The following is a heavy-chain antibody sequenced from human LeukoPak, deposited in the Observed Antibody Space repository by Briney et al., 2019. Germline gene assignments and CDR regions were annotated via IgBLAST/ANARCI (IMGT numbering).Heavy chain of an antibody. Sequence: PSETLSLTCAVYGGSFSGYYWSWLRQPPGKGLEWIGEINHSGSTNYNPSLKSRVTISVDTSKNQFSLKLSSVTAADTAVYYCASLQRGVSSWYYYYMDVWGKGTTVTISS. CDR2: INHSGST. D-gene: IGHD6-13*01. CDR1: GGSFSGYY. J-gene: IGHJ6*03. CDR3: ASLQRGVSSWYYYYMDV. V-gene: IGHV4-34*01.